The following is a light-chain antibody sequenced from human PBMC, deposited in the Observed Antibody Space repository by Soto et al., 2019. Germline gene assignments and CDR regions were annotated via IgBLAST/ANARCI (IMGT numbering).Light chain of an antibody. CDR2: AAS. CDR1: QGISSY. J-gene: IGKJ3*01. Sequence: DLQLTQSPSFLSASVGDRVTITCRASQGISSYLAWYQQKPGKAPKLLIYAASTLQSGVPSRFSGSGSRTEFTLTISSLQPEDFATYYCQQLNSYPLTFGPGTKVDIK. V-gene: IGKV1-9*01. CDR3: QQLNSYPLT.